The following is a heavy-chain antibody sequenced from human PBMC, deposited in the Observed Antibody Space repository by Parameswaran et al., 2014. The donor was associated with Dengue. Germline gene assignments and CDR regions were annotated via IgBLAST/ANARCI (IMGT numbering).Heavy chain of an antibody. CDR3: ARDRGSSTSLKRAFDP. Sequence: VRQMPGKGLEWVSYISSSGSTIYYADSVKGRFTISRDNAKNSLYLQMNSLRAEDTAVYYCARDRGSSTSLKRAFDPWGQGTLVTVSS. J-gene: IGHJ5*02. D-gene: IGHD2-2*01. CDR2: ISSSGSTI. V-gene: IGHV3-11*01.